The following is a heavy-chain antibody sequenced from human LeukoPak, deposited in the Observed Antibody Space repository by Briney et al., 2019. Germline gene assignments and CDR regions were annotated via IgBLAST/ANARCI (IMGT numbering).Heavy chain of an antibody. CDR2: INHSGST. Sequence: SETLFLTCTVSGGSISSYYWSWIRQPPGKGLEWIGEINHSGSTNYNPSLKSRVTISVDTSKNQFSLKLSSVTAADTAVYYCARRTDTRGYRRFDYWGQGTLVTVSS. V-gene: IGHV4-34*01. J-gene: IGHJ4*02. D-gene: IGHD5-18*01. CDR1: GGSISSYY. CDR3: ARRTDTRGYRRFDY.